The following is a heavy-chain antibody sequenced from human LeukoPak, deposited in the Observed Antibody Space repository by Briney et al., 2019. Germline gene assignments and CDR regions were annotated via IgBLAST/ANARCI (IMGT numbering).Heavy chain of an antibody. V-gene: IGHV3-23*01. CDR1: GFTFSSYA. D-gene: IGHD6-13*01. J-gene: IGHJ4*02. CDR2: ISGSGGST. CDR3: AKVGHSSSLDY. Sequence: GGSLRLSRAASGFTFSSYAMSWVRQAPGKGLEWVSAISGSGGSTYYADSVKGRFTISRDNSKSTLYLQMNSLRAEDTAVYYCAKVGHSSSLDYWGQGTLVTVSS.